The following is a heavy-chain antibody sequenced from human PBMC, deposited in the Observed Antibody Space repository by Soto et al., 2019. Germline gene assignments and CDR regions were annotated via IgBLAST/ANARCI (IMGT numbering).Heavy chain of an antibody. J-gene: IGHJ6*03. CDR3: AKSLLFVDHGYMDV. V-gene: IGHV1-69*02. CDR2: IIPIQGKA. D-gene: IGHD2-21*01. CDR1: GGSFTSYS. Sequence: QVQLVQSGAELKKPGSSVKVSCEASGGSFTSYSFTWVRQAPGQGLEWMGRIIPIQGKANYALKLQDRVTITADRSKRTVYMELTSLRPEDTAVYFCAKSLLFVDHGYMDVWGKGTTVTVSS.